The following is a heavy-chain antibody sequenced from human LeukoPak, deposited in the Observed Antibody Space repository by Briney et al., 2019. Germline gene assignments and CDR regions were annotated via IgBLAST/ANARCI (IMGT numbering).Heavy chain of an antibody. V-gene: IGHV3-30*03. D-gene: IGHD2/OR15-2a*01. CDR2: ISYDGNNE. CDR1: GFTFSTFG. CDR3: ARGGGRHIEY. Sequence: GGSLRLSCAASGFTFSTFGMHWVRQAPGKGLEWVAVISYDGNNEIYADSVKGRFTISRDNSKNTLYLQMNSLRAEDTAVYYCARGGGRHIEYWGQGNLVTVSS. J-gene: IGHJ4*02.